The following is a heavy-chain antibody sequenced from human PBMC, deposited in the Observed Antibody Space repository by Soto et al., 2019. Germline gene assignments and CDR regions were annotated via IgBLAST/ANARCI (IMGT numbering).Heavy chain of an antibody. CDR3: ARGGDDIVVVPAVGYYYYGMDV. CDR1: GFTFSSYS. D-gene: IGHD2-2*01. J-gene: IGHJ6*02. Sequence: GGSLRLSCAASGFTFSSYSMNWVRQAPGKGLGWVSSISSSSSYIYYADSVKGRFTISRDNAKNSLYLQMNSLRAEDTAVYYCARGGDDIVVVPAVGYYYYGMDVWGQGTTVTVSS. V-gene: IGHV3-21*01. CDR2: ISSSSSYI.